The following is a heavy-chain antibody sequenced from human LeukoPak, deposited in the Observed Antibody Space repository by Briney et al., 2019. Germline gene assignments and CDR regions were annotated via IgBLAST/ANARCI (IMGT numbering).Heavy chain of an antibody. Sequence: SETLSLTCTVSGGSISSGDYYWSWIRQHPGKGLEWTGYIYYSGSTYYNPSLKSRATISLDTSKKQFSLKLSSVTAADTAVYYCARAYLELRAAYYYGMDVWGQGTTVTVSS. V-gene: IGHV4-31*03. J-gene: IGHJ6*02. CDR2: IYYSGST. CDR1: GGSISSGDYY. D-gene: IGHD1-7*01. CDR3: ARAYLELRAAYYYGMDV.